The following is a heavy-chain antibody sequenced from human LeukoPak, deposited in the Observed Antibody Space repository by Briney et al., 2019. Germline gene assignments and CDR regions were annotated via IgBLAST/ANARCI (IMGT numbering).Heavy chain of an antibody. D-gene: IGHD6-6*01. J-gene: IGHJ5*02. V-gene: IGHV4-59*01. CDR2: IYYSGST. Sequence: PSETLSLTCTVSGGSISSYYWSWIRQPPGKGLEWIGYIYYSGSTNYNPSLKSRVTISVDTSKNQFSLKLSSVTAADTAVYYCAREYSSSDNWSDPWGQGTLVTVSS. CDR1: GGSISSYY. CDR3: AREYSSSDNWSDP.